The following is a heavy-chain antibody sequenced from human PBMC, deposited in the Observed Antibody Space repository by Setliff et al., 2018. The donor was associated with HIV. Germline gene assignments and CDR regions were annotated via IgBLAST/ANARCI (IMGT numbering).Heavy chain of an antibody. D-gene: IGHD2-2*01. J-gene: IGHJ4*02. Sequence: SETLSLTCAVYGGSFSAYYWTWIRQPPGEGLEWIGEINHSGSTYYNPSLRSRVTLSVDTSKKQFSLNLSSVIAADTAVYYCARHAAGPDGPFDYWGQGTLVTVSS. CDR2: INHSGST. CDR1: GGSFSAYY. V-gene: IGHV4-34*01. CDR3: ARHAAGPDGPFDY.